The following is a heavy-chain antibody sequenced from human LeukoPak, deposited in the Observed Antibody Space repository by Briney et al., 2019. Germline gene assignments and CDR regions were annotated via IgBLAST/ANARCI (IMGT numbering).Heavy chain of an antibody. J-gene: IGHJ3*02. CDR3: TRLGGGDAFDI. CDR1: GFTFSSYG. CDR2: IRSKANGYTT. Sequence: PGGSLRPSCAASGFTFSSYGMHWVRQAPGKGLEWVGRIRSKANGYTTAYGVSMKGRFTISRDDSKRTAYVQMNSLKIEDTAVYYCTRLGGGDAFDIWGPGTMVTVSS. V-gene: IGHV3-73*01.